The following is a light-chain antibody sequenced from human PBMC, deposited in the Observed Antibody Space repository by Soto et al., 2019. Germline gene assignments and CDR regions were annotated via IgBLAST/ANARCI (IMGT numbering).Light chain of an antibody. CDR2: DVS. V-gene: IGLV2-14*01. CDR1: SSEVGGYNY. J-gene: IGLJ2*01. CDR3: SAYTSSSTVV. Sequence: QSVLTQPASVSGSPGQSITISCTGTSSEVGGYNYVSWYQQHPGKDPKLMIYDVSNRHSEVSNRFSGSKSVNTASLTISGLHAEDEADYYCSAYTSSSTVVFGGGTKLTVL.